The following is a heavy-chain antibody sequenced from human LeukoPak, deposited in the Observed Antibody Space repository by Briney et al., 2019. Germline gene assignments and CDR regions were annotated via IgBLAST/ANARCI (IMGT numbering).Heavy chain of an antibody. CDR1: GFTFSSYE. Sequence: PGGSLRLSCAASGFTFSSYEMNWVRQAPGKGLEWLSYISSSGTTKYYADSVKGRFTISRDNAKNSLYLQMNSLRAEDTAVYYCARDGVGVDVWGKGTTVTVSS. J-gene: IGHJ6*04. CDR2: ISSSGTTK. V-gene: IGHV3-48*03. D-gene: IGHD3-3*01. CDR3: ARDGVGVDV.